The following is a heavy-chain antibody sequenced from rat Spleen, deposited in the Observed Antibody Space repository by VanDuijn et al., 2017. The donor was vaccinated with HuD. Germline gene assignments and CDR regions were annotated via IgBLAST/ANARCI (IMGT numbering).Heavy chain of an antibody. J-gene: IGHJ2*01. V-gene: IGHV5S23*01. CDR3: AKDKCEYTNLFDY. Sequence: EVQLVESGGGLVQPGNSLKLSCAASGFTFSDYAMAWIRQAPGKGLEWVASITNASGRSYYPDSVKGRFTISRDNAKNTLYLQMDSLRSEDTATYYCAKDKCEYTNLFDYWGQGFMVTVTS. CDR2: ITNASGRS. CDR1: GFTFSDYA. D-gene: IGHD1-5*01.